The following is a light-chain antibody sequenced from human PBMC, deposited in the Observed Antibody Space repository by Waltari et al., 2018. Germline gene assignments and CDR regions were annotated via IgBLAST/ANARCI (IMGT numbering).Light chain of an antibody. V-gene: IGKV3-20*01. J-gene: IGKJ1*01. CDR2: GSS. CDR1: QSVSRT. Sequence: EIVLTQPQGTLSLSPGERATLSCRASQSVSRTLAWYQQKPGQAPRLLIYGSSNRATGIPDRFSGSGSGTDFSLTISRLEPEDFAVYYCQHYVRLPVTFGQGTKVEIK. CDR3: QHYVRLPVT.